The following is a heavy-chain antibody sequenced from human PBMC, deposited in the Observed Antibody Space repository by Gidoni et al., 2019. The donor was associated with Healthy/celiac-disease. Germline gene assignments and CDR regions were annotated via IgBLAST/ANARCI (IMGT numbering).Heavy chain of an antibody. V-gene: IGHV3-33*01. CDR2: IGYDGSNK. CDR3: ARDRGDAFDI. J-gene: IGHJ3*02. CDR1: GFTFSSYG. Sequence: QVQLVESGGGVVQPGRSLRLSCAASGFTFSSYGMHWVRQAPGKGLEWVAVIGYDGSNKYYADSVKGRFTISRDNSKNTLYLQMNSLRAEDTAVYYCARDRGDAFDIWGQGTMVTVSS.